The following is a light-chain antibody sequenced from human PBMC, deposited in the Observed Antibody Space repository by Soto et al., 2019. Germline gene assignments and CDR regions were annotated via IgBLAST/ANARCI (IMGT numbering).Light chain of an antibody. Sequence: QSALTQPPSASGTPGQGVTISCSGSTSNIGSNYVYWYQQLPGTAPKLLIYRNNQRPSGVPDRFSGSKSGTSASLAISGLRSDDEADYFCATWDGSLNGCYVFVTGTRSQS. V-gene: IGLV1-47*01. CDR1: TSNIGSNY. CDR2: RNN. J-gene: IGLJ1*01. CDR3: ATWDGSLNGCYV.